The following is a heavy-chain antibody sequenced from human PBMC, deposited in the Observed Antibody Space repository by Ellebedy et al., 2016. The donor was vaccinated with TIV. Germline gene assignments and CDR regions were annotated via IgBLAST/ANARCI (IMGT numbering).Heavy chain of an antibody. D-gene: IGHD3-10*01. Sequence: GESLKISCAASGFTFTGFSMSWVRQAPGKGLEWVAHIMENGYERYYVDSVKGRFTISRDNAKNSVYLQMNSLRAEDTAVYYCARGRSFNWGQGTLVTVSS. CDR1: GFTFTGFS. CDR3: ARGRSFN. J-gene: IGHJ4*02. CDR2: IMENGYER. V-gene: IGHV3-7*03.